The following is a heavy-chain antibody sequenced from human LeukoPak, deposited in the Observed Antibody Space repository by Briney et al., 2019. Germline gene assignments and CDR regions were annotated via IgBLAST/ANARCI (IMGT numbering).Heavy chain of an antibody. D-gene: IGHD1-26*01. CDR1: GFTFSSYS. V-gene: IGHV3-21*01. J-gene: IGHJ4*02. Sequence: GGSLRLSCAASGFTFSSYSMNWVRQAPGKGLGWVSSISSSSSYIYYADSVKGRFTISRDNAKNSLYLQMNSLRAEDTAVYYCARVGHREANYWGQGTLVTVSS. CDR3: ARVGHREANY. CDR2: ISSSSSYI.